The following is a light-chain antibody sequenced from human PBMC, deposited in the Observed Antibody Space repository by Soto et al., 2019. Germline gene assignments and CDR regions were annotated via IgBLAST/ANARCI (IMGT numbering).Light chain of an antibody. CDR3: SSYTSSSPLV. V-gene: IGLV2-14*01. CDR2: DVS. Sequence: QSALTQPASVSGSPGQSITISCTGTSSDVGGYNYVSWYQQHPGKAPKLMIYDVSNRPSGASNRFSGSQSGNTASLTISGLQAEDEADYYCSSYTSSSPLVFGGGTKLTVL. J-gene: IGLJ2*01. CDR1: SSDVGGYNY.